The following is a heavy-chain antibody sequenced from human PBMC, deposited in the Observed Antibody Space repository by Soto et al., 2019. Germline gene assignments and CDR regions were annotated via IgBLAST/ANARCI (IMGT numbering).Heavy chain of an antibody. CDR2: IFYSGST. D-gene: IGHD6-19*01. V-gene: IGHV4-39*01. CDR1: GDSLTSNSYF. Sequence: SETLSLTCTVSGDSLTSNSYFWGWIRQPPGKGLEWIGTIFYSGSTYYNPSLKSRVTISVDTSKNQFSLRLISVTAADTALYYCARRYGWLYFDYWGQGSLVTVSS. CDR3: ARRYGWLYFDY. J-gene: IGHJ4*02.